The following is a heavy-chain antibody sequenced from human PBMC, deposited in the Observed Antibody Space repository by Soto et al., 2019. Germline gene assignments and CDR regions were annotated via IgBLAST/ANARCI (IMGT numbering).Heavy chain of an antibody. D-gene: IGHD3-10*01. CDR1: GYTFTSYD. CDR3: ARDGEHRGSGNFDY. Sequence: ASVNVSCKASGYTFTSYDVNWVRQATGQGLEWMGWMNPNTGDTGYAQEFQGRVTMTRDTSTSTAYMELSSLTSEDTAVYYCARDGEHRGSGNFDYWGQGALVTVSS. J-gene: IGHJ4*02. CDR2: MNPNTGDT. V-gene: IGHV1-8*01.